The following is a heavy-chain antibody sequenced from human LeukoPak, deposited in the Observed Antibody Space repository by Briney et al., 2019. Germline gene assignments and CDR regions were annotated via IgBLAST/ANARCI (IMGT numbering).Heavy chain of an antibody. J-gene: IGHJ6*02. Sequence: ASVKVSCKASGYTFTSYGISWVRQAPGQGLEWMGWISAYNGNTNYAQKLQGRVTMATDTSTSTAYMELRSLRSDDTAVYYCARDGRNYPPYYYYGMDVWGQGTTVTVSS. V-gene: IGHV1-18*01. D-gene: IGHD1-7*01. CDR1: GYTFTSYG. CDR2: ISAYNGNT. CDR3: ARDGRNYPPYYYYGMDV.